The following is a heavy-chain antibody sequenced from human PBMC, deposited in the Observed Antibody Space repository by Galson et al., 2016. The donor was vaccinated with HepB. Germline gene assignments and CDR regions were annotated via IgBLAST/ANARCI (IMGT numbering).Heavy chain of an antibody. D-gene: IGHD2-21*02. Sequence: SLRLSCAASGFTFSSYAMNWVRQAPGKGLQWVSGISGGGVSTHYADSVKGRFTISRDNSKSTLYLQMNSLRAEDTAVYYCAKGRYCGGDCYSSDYWGQGTLVTVSS. CDR1: GFTFSSYA. J-gene: IGHJ4*02. V-gene: IGHV3-23*01. CDR3: AKGRYCGGDCYSSDY. CDR2: ISGGGVST.